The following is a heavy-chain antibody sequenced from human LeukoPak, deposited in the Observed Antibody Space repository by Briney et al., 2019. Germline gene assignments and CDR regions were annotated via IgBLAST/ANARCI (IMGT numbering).Heavy chain of an antibody. CDR2: ISSSGSTI. J-gene: IGHJ4*02. V-gene: IGHV3-48*03. D-gene: IGHD2-15*01. CDR1: GFTFSSYE. CDR3: ARDSSELGYCSGGSCYDY. Sequence: GGSLRLSCAASGFTFSSYEMNWVRQAPGKGLEWVSYISSSGSTIYYADSVKGRFTISRDNAKNSLYLQMNSLRAEDTAVYYCARDSSELGYCSGGSCYDYWGQGTLVTVSS.